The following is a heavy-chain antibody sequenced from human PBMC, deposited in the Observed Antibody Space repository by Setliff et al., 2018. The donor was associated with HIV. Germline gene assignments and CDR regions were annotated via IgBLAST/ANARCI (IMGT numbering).Heavy chain of an antibody. CDR1: GGSFSGYD. D-gene: IGHD5-18*01. CDR2: INHRGST. Sequence: SETLSLTCAVYGGSFSGYDWSWIRQPPGKGLEWIGEINHRGSTNYNPSLKSRVTISVDTSKNQFSLKLYSVTAADTSVYYCARRWGTRGYSPWGQGTLVTVSS. CDR3: ARRWGTRGYSP. V-gene: IGHV4-34*01. J-gene: IGHJ5*02.